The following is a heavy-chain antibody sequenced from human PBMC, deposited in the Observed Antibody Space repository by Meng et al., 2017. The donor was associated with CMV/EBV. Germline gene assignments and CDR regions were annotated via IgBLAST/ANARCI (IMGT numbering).Heavy chain of an antibody. Sequence: SLKISCAASGFTFDDYAMHWVRQAPGKGLEWVSGISWNSGSIGYADSVKGRFTISRDNAMNSLYLQMNSLRAEDTALYYCAKDLPYSYGYGMDVWGQGTTVTVSS. CDR3: AKDLPYSYGYGMDV. V-gene: IGHV3-9*01. D-gene: IGHD5-18*01. J-gene: IGHJ6*02. CDR1: GFTFDDYA. CDR2: ISWNSGSI.